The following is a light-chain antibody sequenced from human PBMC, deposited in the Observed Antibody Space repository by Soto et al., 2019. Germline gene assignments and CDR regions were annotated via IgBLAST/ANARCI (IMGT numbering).Light chain of an antibody. CDR3: CSFAGSNTFV. V-gene: IGLV2-23*03. CDR2: EGN. CDR1: SRDVGSYNL. J-gene: IGLJ1*01. Sequence: QSVLTQPASVSGSPGQSITLSCTGTSRDVGSYNLVSWYQQHPGTAPKLMIYEGNTRPSGVSNRFSGSKSGNTASLTISGLQAEDEADYYCCSFAGSNTFVFGTGTKVTVL.